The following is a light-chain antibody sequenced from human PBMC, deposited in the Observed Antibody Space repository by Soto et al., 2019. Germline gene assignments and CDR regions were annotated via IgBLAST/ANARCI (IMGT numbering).Light chain of an antibody. J-gene: IGLJ2*01. CDR2: YDR. CDR1: NIGSKS. CDR3: QVWDSSSDHVV. V-gene: IGLV3-21*01. Sequence: SYELTQPPSASVAPGETARITCGGTNIGSKSVHWYRQKPGQAPVLVIYYDRDRPSGIPERFSGSNSGNTATLTICRVEAGDEADYYCQVWDSSSDHVVFGGGTKVTVL.